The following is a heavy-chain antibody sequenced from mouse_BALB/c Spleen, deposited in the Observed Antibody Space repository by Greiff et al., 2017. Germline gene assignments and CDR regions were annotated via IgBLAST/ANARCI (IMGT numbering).Heavy chain of an antibody. D-gene: IGHD2-3*01. CDR2: SRNKANDYTT. Sequence: EVKLVESGGGLVQPGGSLRLSCATSGFTFSDFYMAWVRQPPGKRLEWIAASRNKANDYTTEYSASVKGRFIVSRDTSQSILYLQMNALSAEDTAIYYCARDARWLLHAWFAYWGQGTLVTVSA. J-gene: IGHJ3*01. V-gene: IGHV7-1*02. CDR3: ARDARWLLHAWFAY. CDR1: GFTFSDFY.